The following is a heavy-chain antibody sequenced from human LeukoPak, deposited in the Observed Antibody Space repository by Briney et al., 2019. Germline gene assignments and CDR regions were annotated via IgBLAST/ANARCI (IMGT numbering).Heavy chain of an antibody. Sequence: GGSLRLSCAASGFTFSSYWMHWVRQAPGKGLVWVSRINSDGSSTSYADSVKGRFTISRDNSKNTLYLQMNSLRAEDTAVYYCARGYSSSWGWAQWGQGTLVTVSS. CDR3: ARGYSSSWGWAQ. CDR1: GFTFSSYW. D-gene: IGHD6-13*01. J-gene: IGHJ4*02. CDR2: INSDGSST. V-gene: IGHV3-74*01.